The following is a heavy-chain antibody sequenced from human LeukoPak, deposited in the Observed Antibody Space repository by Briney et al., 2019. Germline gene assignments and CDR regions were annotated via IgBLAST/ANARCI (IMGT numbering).Heavy chain of an antibody. V-gene: IGHV1-8*01. CDR1: GYTFTSYD. D-gene: IGHD7-27*01. Sequence: ASVKVSCKASGYTFTSYDFNWVRQATGQRPEWMGWMSPNSGDTGSAQKFQDRVTMTRNTSISTAYMELSSLRSDDTAVYYCARGPPNWGYDYWGPGTLVTVSS. CDR3: ARGPPNWGYDY. CDR2: MSPNSGDT. J-gene: IGHJ4*02.